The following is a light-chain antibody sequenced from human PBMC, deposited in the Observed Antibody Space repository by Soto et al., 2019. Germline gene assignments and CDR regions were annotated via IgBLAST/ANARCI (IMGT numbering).Light chain of an antibody. J-gene: IGLJ1*01. CDR3: TSYTSIATHV. CDR2: DVN. V-gene: IGLV2-14*01. Sequence: QSALTQPASVSGSPGQSITISCTGTSSDVGRYNSVSWYQQHPGKAPKLMIYDVNNRPSGVSNRFSGSKSDNTASLTISGLQAEDEADYYCTSYTSIATHVFGTGTKGTVL. CDR1: SSDVGRYNS.